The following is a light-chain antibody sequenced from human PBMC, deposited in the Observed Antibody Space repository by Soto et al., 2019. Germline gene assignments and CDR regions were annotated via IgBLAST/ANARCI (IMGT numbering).Light chain of an antibody. Sequence: QSVLTQPPSASGTPGQRVTISCSGSSSNIGSNYVYWYQQLPGTAPKLLIYRNNQRPSGVPDRFSGSKSGTSASLAISGLRSEDEADYYCAAWDDSLSGGVFGGGTKSPS. CDR2: RNN. J-gene: IGLJ2*01. CDR1: SSNIGSNY. V-gene: IGLV1-47*01. CDR3: AAWDDSLSGGV.